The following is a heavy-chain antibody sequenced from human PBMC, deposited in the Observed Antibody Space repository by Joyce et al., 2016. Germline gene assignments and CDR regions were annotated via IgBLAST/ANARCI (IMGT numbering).Heavy chain of an antibody. CDR3: ARGGIVYDYSMDL. CDR1: GVTFSTSS. J-gene: IGHJ6*02. Sequence: EVQLVESGGGLVQPGGSLRISCVASGVTFSTSSRSWFRRVPGKGLGWFSAISSDSTYIFYADSVKGRFTVSRDNAKNSLYLQMNSLRAEDTAVFFCARGGIVYDYSMDLWGQGTTVTVSS. CDR2: ISSDSTYI. V-gene: IGHV3-21*02. D-gene: IGHD3-22*01.